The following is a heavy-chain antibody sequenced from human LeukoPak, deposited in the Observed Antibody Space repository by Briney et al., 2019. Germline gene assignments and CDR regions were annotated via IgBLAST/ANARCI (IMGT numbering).Heavy chain of an antibody. J-gene: IGHJ5*02. CDR2: INPNSGGT. Sequence: ASVKVSCKASGYTFTGYYMHWVRQAPGQGLEWMGWINPNSGGTNYAQKFQGRVTMTRDTSISTAYMELSRLRSDDTAVYYCARVRLGGSGSYYWFDPWGQGTLVTVSS. V-gene: IGHV1-2*02. CDR3: ARVRLGGSGSYYWFDP. D-gene: IGHD3-10*01. CDR1: GYTFTGYY.